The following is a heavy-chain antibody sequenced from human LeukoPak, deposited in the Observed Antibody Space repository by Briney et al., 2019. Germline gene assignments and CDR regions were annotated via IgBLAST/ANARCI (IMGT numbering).Heavy chain of an antibody. D-gene: IGHD2-15*01. V-gene: IGHV3-74*01. Sequence: GGSLRLSCAASGFTFSSYWMHWVRQAPGKGLVWVSRINSDGSSTSYADAVKGRFTISRDNSKNTLYLQMNSLRAEDTAVYYCAKDLHTGSCSDYWGQGTLVTVSS. J-gene: IGHJ4*02. CDR1: GFTFSSYW. CDR3: AKDLHTGSCSDY. CDR2: INSDGSST.